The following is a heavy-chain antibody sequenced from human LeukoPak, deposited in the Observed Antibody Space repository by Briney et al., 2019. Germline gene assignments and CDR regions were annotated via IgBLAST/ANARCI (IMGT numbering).Heavy chain of an antibody. J-gene: IGHJ4*02. CDR1: FTFSSYG. CDR3: ARGAGRGYLDY. Sequence: FTFSSYGMHWVRQAPGRGLEWVAVIWYDGSDKYYADSVRGRFTISRDNSKNTLYLEMNSLRAEDTAVYYCARGAGRGYLDYWGQGTLVTVSS. V-gene: IGHV3-33*01. D-gene: IGHD3-16*02. CDR2: IWYDGSDK.